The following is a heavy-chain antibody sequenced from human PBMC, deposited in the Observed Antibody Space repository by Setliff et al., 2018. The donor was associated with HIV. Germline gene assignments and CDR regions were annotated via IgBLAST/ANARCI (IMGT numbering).Heavy chain of an antibody. CDR3: AISNVGVTSEMY. J-gene: IGHJ4*02. CDR1: GVPLSDYY. CDR2: VNHNGNI. Sequence: SETLSLTCTLNGVPLSDYYWNWIRQSPGKGLEWIVEVNHNGNINYNPSLKSRVTVSVDTSKTQYSLKMISVTAADTAMYYCAISNVGVTSEMYWAQGTLVTVSS. V-gene: IGHV4-34*01. D-gene: IGHD2-21*02.